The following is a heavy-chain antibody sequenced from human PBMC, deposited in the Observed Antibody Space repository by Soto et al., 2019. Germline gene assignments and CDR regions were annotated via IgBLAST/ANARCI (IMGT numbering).Heavy chain of an antibody. J-gene: IGHJ4*02. CDR3: ARDTLAAAGQGPFDY. V-gene: IGHV4-30-4*01. CDR1: GGSISSGDYY. D-gene: IGHD6-13*01. CDR2: IYYSGST. Sequence: SETLSLTCTVSGGSISSGDYYWSWIRQPPGKGLEWIGYIYYSGSTYYNPSLKSRVTISVDTSKNQFSLKLSSVTAADTAVYYCARDTLAAAGQGPFDYWGQGTLVTVSS.